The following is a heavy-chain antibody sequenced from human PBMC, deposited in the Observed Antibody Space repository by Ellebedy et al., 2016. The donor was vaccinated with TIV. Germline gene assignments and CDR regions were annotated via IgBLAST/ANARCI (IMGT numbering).Heavy chain of an antibody. D-gene: IGHD4-23*01. CDR1: GFTFSSYS. J-gene: IGHJ4*02. CDR2: ISSSSTT. V-gene: IGHV3-48*01. CDR3: TKDSGWEHEY. Sequence: PGGSLRLSCAASGFTFSSYSMNWVRQAPGEGLEWVSYISSSSTTKYADSVQGRFTISRDNSKNTLYLQMNSLRAEDTAVYYCTKDSGWEHEYWGQGTLVTVSS.